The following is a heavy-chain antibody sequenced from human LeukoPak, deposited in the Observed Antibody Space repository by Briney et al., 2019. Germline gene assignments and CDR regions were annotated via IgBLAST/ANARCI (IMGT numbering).Heavy chain of an antibody. D-gene: IGHD6-19*01. J-gene: IGHJ4*02. CDR3: ARVHDSGLPFDY. V-gene: IGHV3-74*03. CDR1: GFTFSSYW. CDR2: INSDGGNT. Sequence: PGGSLRLSCAASGFTFSSYWMHWVRQAPGKGLVWVSRINSDGGNTMYADSVKGRFTISRDNAKNTLYLQMNSLRVEDTAVYYCARVHDSGLPFDYWGQGTLVTVSS.